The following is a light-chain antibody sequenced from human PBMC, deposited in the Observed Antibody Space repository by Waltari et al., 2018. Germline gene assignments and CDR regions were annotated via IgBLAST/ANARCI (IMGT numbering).Light chain of an antibody. Sequence: ETVMTQSPATLSVSPGARTTLSCRASQSVSSKLAWYQQKPGQSPRLLIYDTSTRATGVPARFSGSGSGTEFTLTISSLQSEDFAVYYCQQYNDWPPYTFGQGTNLEI. CDR2: DTS. V-gene: IGKV3-15*01. J-gene: IGKJ2*01. CDR3: QQYNDWPPYT. CDR1: QSVSSK.